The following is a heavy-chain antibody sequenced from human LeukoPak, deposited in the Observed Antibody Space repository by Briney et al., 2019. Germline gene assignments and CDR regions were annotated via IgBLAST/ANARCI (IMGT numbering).Heavy chain of an antibody. J-gene: IGHJ4*02. V-gene: IGHV3-15*01. CDR3: AKDRANYYDSNDYYLLADY. D-gene: IGHD3-22*01. Sequence: KPGGSLRLSCEASGFTFTNAWMTWVRQAPGKGLEWVGRIKSKTDGGTTDYAAPVKGRFTISRDDLKNTLYLQMNSLKTEDTAVYYCAKDRANYYDSNDYYLLADYWGQGTLVTVSS. CDR2: IKSKTDGGTT. CDR1: GFTFTNAW.